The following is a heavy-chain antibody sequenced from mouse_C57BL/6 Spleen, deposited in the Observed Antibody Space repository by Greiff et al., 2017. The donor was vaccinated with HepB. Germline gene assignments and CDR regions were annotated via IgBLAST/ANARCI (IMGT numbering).Heavy chain of an antibody. CDR3: ARELLRSVGGFAY. CDR1: GFTFSDYG. J-gene: IGHJ3*01. V-gene: IGHV5-17*01. Sequence: EVMLVESGGGLVKPGGSLKLSCAASGFTFSDYGMHWVRQAPEKGLEWVAYISSGSSTIYYADTVKGRFTISRDNAKNTLFLQMTSLRSEDTAMYYCARELLRSVGGFAYWGQGTLVTVSA. D-gene: IGHD1-1*01. CDR2: ISSGSSTI.